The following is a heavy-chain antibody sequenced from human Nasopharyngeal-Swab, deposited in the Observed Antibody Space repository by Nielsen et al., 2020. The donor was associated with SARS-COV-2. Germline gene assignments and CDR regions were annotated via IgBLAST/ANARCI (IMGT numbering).Heavy chain of an antibody. J-gene: IGHJ4*02. Sequence: SETLSLTCTVSGGSISSSSYYWGWIRQPPGEGLEWIGSIYYSGSTYYNPSLKSRVTISVDTSKNQFSLKLSSVTAADTAVYYCARHWRWLLDYWGQGTLVTVSS. CDR3: ARHWRWLLDY. V-gene: IGHV4-39*01. D-gene: IGHD5-24*01. CDR2: IYYSGST. CDR1: GGSISSSSYY.